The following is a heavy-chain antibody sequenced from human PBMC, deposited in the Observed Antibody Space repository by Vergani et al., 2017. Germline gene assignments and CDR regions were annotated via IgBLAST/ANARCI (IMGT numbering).Heavy chain of an antibody. CDR1: GDSVISTDYH. CDR3: ASKRGACRAAYCHSYDF. Sequence: QVQLQESGPGLVKPSETLSLTCTVSGDSVISTDYHCGWIRQPPGKGLEWIGSMDYSWSTSYNPSLVSRISISFETPNNQFSLRLTSVTAADTAVYYCASKRGACRAAYCHSYDFWGPGTLVGVSS. D-gene: IGHD2-15*01. J-gene: IGHJ4*02. V-gene: IGHV4-39*01. CDR2: MDYSWST.